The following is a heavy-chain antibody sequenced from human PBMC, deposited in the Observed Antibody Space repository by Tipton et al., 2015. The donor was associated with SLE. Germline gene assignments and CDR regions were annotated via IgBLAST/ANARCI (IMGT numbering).Heavy chain of an antibody. V-gene: IGHV4-39*07. D-gene: IGHD2-2*01. CDR2: IYYSGRT. CDR1: GGSISRSSHY. J-gene: IGHJ5*02. Sequence: TLSLTCTVSGGSISRSSHYWGWIRQPPGKGLEWIGSIYYSGRTYYNSSLKSRVTISVDTSKNQFSLKLSSVTDADTAVYYCARKGQYQGWFDPWGQGTLVPVSS. CDR3: ARKGQYQGWFDP.